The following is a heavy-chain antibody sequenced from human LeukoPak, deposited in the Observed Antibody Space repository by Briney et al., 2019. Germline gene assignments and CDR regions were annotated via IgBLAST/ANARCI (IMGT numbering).Heavy chain of an antibody. V-gene: IGHV1-46*01. D-gene: IGHD3-3*01. CDR3: ARVYYDFWSGKETEYYFDY. Sequence: VASVKVSCKASGYTFTSYYMHWVRQAPGQGLEWMGIINPSGGSTSYAQKFQGRVTMTRDTSTSTVYMELSSLRSEDTAVYYCARVYYDFWSGKETEYYFDYCGQGTLVTVSS. J-gene: IGHJ4*02. CDR1: GYTFTSYY. CDR2: INPSGGST.